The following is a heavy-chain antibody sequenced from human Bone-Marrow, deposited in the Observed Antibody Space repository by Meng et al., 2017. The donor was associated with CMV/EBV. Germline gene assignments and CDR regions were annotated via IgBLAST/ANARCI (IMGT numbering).Heavy chain of an antibody. CDR1: GYTFTSYG. D-gene: IGHD3-3*01. J-gene: IGHJ6*02. V-gene: IGHV1-18*01. CDR2: ISAYNGNT. Sequence: ASVKVSCKASGYTFTSYGISWVRQAPGQGLEWMGWISAYNGNTNYAQKLQGRVTMTTDTSTSTAYMELRSLGSDDTAVYYCARTGRVNFWSGYLKSDDYYYYYGMDVWGQGTTVTVSS. CDR3: ARTGRVNFWSGYLKSDDYYYYYGMDV.